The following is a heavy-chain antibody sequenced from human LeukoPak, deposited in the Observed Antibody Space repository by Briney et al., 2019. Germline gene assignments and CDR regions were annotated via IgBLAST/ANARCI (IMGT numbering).Heavy chain of an antibody. CDR2: IIPIFGTA. V-gene: IGHV1-69*05. CDR3: ASGHDFWNGEYLGY. D-gene: IGHD3-3*01. CDR1: GGTFSSYA. J-gene: IGHJ4*02. Sequence: ASVKVSCKASGGTFSSYAISWVRQAPGQGLEWMGGIIPIFGTANYAQKFQGRVTITTDESTSTAYMELSSLRSEDTAVYYCASGHDFWNGEYLGYWGQGTLVTVSS.